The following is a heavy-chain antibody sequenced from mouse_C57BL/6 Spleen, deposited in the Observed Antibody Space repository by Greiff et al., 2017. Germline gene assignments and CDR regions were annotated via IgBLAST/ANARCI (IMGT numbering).Heavy chain of an antibody. Sequence: EVQLQQSGPELVKPGDSVKISCKASGYSFTGYFMNWVMQSHGKSLEWIGRINPYNGDTFYNQKFKGKATLTVDKSSSTAHMELRSLTSEDSAGYYCARGPFITTVVADYFDYWGQGTTLTVSS. D-gene: IGHD1-1*01. J-gene: IGHJ2*01. V-gene: IGHV1-20*01. CDR2: INPYNGDT. CDR1: GYSFTGYF. CDR3: ARGPFITTVVADYFDY.